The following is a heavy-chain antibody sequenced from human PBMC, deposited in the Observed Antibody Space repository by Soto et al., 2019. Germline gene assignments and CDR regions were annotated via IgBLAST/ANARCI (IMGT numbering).Heavy chain of an antibody. D-gene: IGHD6-13*01. J-gene: IGHJ5*02. CDR2: IYYRGST. CDR3: ARGAAAADNVRFDP. CDR1: GGSISSGDYY. Sequence: QVQLQESGPGLVKPSQTLSLTCTVSGGSISSGDYYWSWIRQPPGKGLEWVGYIYYRGSTYYNPSLKNRVTISVDTSKNQFSLKLSAVTAADTAVYYCARGAAAADNVRFDPWGQGTLVTVSS. V-gene: IGHV4-30-4*01.